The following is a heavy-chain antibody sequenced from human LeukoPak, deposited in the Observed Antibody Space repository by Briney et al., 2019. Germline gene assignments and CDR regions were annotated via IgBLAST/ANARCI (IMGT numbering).Heavy chain of an antibody. V-gene: IGHV2-5*02. Sequence: ESGPTLVKPTQTLTLTCTFSGFSLSTSGVGVGWIRQPPGKALEWLAVIYWDEDKRYRPSLKSRLTITKDTSKNQVVLTMTNMDPVDTATYYCARSPYYDILTGSRGTFDYWGRGILVTVSS. CDR1: GFSLSTSGVG. D-gene: IGHD3-9*01. J-gene: IGHJ4*02. CDR3: ARSPYYDILTGSRGTFDY. CDR2: IYWDEDK.